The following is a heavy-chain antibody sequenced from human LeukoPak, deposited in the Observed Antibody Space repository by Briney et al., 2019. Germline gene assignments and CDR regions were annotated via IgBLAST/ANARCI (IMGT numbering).Heavy chain of an antibody. CDR1: GYNFTSYW. CDR2: IYPGDSHT. CDR3: ARQMFRGVIGY. J-gene: IGHJ4*02. D-gene: IGHD3-10*01. V-gene: IGHV5-51*01. Sequence: GESLKISCKGSGYNFTSYWIGWVPQMPGKGLEWMGIIYPGDSHTRYSPSFQGQVTISADKSISTAYLQWSSLKASDTAMYYCARQMFRGVIGYWGQGTLVTVSS.